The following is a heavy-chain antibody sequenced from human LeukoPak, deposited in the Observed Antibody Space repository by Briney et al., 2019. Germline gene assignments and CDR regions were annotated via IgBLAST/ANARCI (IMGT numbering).Heavy chain of an antibody. J-gene: IGHJ4*02. Sequence: SETLSLTCTVSGYSISSGYYWGWIRQPPGKGLEWIGSIYHSGSTYYNPSLKSRVTISVDTSKNQFSLKLSSVTAADTAVYYCVRYYDIDTWIDYWGQGTLVTVSS. D-gene: IGHD3-9*01. CDR1: GYSISSGYY. CDR3: VRYYDIDTWIDY. V-gene: IGHV4-38-2*02. CDR2: IYHSGST.